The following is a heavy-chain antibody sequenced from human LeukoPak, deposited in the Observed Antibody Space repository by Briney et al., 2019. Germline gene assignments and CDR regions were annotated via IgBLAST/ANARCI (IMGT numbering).Heavy chain of an antibody. CDR1: GFTFSSYA. D-gene: IGHD3-16*01. CDR2: ISYDGSNK. V-gene: IGHV3-30-3*01. J-gene: IGHJ4*02. CDR3: ARDASLVY. Sequence: GSLRLSCAASGFTFSSYAMHWVRQAPGKGLEWVAVISYDGSNKYYADSVKGRFTISRDNSKNTLYLQMNSLRAEDTAVYYCARDASLVYWGQGTLVTVTS.